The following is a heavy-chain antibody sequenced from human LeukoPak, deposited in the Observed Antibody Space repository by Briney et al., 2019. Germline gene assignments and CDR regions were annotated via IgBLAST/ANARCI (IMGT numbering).Heavy chain of an antibody. Sequence: GGSLRLSCAASGFIFSSSGMHWVRQTPGKGLEWVGIIWYDGSNKYYADSVKGRFTISRDNAKNSLYLQMNSLRAEDMAVYYCASAPRLLWFGEEDYWGQGTLVTVSS. D-gene: IGHD3-10*01. V-gene: IGHV3-33*01. CDR1: GFIFSSSG. CDR3: ASAPRLLWFGEEDY. J-gene: IGHJ4*02. CDR2: IWYDGSNK.